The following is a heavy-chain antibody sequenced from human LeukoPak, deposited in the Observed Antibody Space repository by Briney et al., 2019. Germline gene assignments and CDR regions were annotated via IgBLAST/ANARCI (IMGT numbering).Heavy chain of an antibody. J-gene: IGHJ5*02. CDR1: GGSFSGYY. V-gene: IGHV4-34*01. D-gene: IGHD2-15*01. Sequence: SETLSLTCAVYGGSFSGYYWSWIRQPPGKGLEWIGEINHSGSTNYNPSLKSRVTISVDTSKNRFSLKLSSVTAADTAVYYCARGPWDIVVVVAATGWFDPWGQGTLVTVSS. CDR2: INHSGST. CDR3: ARGPWDIVVVVAATGWFDP.